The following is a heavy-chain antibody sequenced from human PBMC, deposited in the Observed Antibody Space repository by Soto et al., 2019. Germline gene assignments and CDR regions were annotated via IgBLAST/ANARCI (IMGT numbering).Heavy chain of an antibody. CDR2: IYYSGST. CDR3: ARDRRGGCSGGSCPDYGDYDLRAFDI. V-gene: IGHV4-59*01. CDR1: GGSISSYY. Sequence: SETLSLTCTVSGGSISSYYWSWIRQPPGKGLEWIGYIYYSGSTNYNPSLKSRVTISVDTSKNQFSLRLSSVTAADTAVYYCARDRRGGCSGGSCPDYGDYDLRAFDIWGQGTMVTVSS. D-gene: IGHD2-15*01. J-gene: IGHJ3*02.